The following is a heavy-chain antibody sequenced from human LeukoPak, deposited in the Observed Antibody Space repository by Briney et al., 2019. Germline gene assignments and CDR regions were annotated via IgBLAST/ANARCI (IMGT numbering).Heavy chain of an antibody. CDR2: IIPIFGTA. J-gene: IGHJ6*02. D-gene: IGHD2-15*01. V-gene: IGHV1-69*01. CDR3: ASGYCSGGSCCPSYGMDV. Sequence: ASVKVSCKASGGTFSSYAISWVRQAPGQGLEWMGGIIPIFGTANYAQKFQGRVTITADESTSTAYMELSSLRSEDTAVYYCASGYCSGGSCCPSYGMDVWGQGTTVTVSS. CDR1: GGTFSSYA.